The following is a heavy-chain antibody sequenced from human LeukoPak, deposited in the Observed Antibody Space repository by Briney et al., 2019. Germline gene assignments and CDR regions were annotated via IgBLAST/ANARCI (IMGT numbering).Heavy chain of an antibody. Sequence: GGSLRLSCAGSGFTFSSYSMNWVRQAPGKGLEWVSSISSSSSYIYYADSVKGRFTISRDNSKNTPYLQMNSLRAEDTAVYHCARDLGQYYDTSDNWFDPWGQGTLVTVSS. CDR2: ISSSSSYI. D-gene: IGHD3-22*01. V-gene: IGHV3-21*01. CDR3: ARDLGQYYDTSDNWFDP. J-gene: IGHJ5*02. CDR1: GFTFSSYS.